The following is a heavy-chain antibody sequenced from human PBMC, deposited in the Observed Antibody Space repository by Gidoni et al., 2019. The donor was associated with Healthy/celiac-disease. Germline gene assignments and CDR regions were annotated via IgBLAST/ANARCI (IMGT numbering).Heavy chain of an antibody. Sequence: QVQLVESGGGVVQPGRSLRLSCAASGFTFSSCGMHWVRQAPGTGLEWVAVIWYDGSKKDYADSVKGRFTICRDNSKNRRYLQMNSLRAEGTAVYYCARGIGATSYYFDYWGQGTLVTVSS. CDR2: IWYDGSKK. CDR3: ARGIGATSYYFDY. D-gene: IGHD5-12*01. J-gene: IGHJ4*02. CDR1: GFTFSSCG. V-gene: IGHV3-33*01.